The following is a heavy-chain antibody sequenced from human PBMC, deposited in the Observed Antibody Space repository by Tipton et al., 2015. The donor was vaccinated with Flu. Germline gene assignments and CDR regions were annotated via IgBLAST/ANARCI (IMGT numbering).Heavy chain of an antibody. CDR1: GFTFSSYS. D-gene: IGHD3-10*01. Sequence: GSLRLSCAASGFTFSSYSMNWVRQAPGKGLEWVSYISSSSSTIYYADSVKGRFTISRDNSKNTLYLQMNSLRAEDTAVYYCARDGLGMVRGTTNYFDYWGQGTLVTVSS. V-gene: IGHV3-48*01. CDR3: ARDGLGMVRGTTNYFDY. CDR2: ISSSSSTI. J-gene: IGHJ4*02.